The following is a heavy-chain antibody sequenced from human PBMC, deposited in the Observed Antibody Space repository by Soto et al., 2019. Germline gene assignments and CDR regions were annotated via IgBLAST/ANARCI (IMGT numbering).Heavy chain of an antibody. CDR2: ISAYNGNT. V-gene: IGHV1-18*01. D-gene: IGHD3-22*01. Sequence: ASVKVSCKASGYTFTSYGISWVRQAPGQGLEWMGWISAYNGNTNYAQKLQGRVTMTTDTSTSTAYMELRSLRSDDTAVYYCASALITMIVVFIPYDAFDIWAQGTMVTVSS. J-gene: IGHJ3*02. CDR1: GYTFTSYG. CDR3: ASALITMIVVFIPYDAFDI.